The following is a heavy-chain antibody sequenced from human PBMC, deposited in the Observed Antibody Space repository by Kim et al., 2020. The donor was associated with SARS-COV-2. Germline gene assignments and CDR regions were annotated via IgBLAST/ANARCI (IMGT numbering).Heavy chain of an antibody. Sequence: GGSLRLSCLASGFPFMNHPMFWVRQAPGRGLEYVASVTTNGGRQHYADSVQGGFTISRDNSKNMVYLQMSSLRPEDAAVYFCVKAEVPGAIELAWFDPGGQGPLVNVST. D-gene: IGHD2-2*02. CDR1: GFPFMNHP. CDR3: VKAEVPGAIELAWFDP. V-gene: IGHV3-64D*09. J-gene: IGHJ5*02. CDR2: VTTNGGRQ.